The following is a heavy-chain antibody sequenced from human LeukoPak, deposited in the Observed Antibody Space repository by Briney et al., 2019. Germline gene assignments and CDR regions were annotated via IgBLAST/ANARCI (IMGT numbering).Heavy chain of an antibody. CDR3: ARQQGLQNLNFDY. J-gene: IGHJ4*02. V-gene: IGHV3-30*03. Sequence: PGGSLRLSCAASGFTFSSYGMHWVRQAPGKGLEWVAVISYDGSNKYYADSVKGRFTISRDNSKNTLYLQMNSLRAEDTAVYYCARQQGLQNLNFDYWGQGTLVTVSS. CDR2: ISYDGSNK. CDR1: GFTFSSYG. D-gene: IGHD4-11*01.